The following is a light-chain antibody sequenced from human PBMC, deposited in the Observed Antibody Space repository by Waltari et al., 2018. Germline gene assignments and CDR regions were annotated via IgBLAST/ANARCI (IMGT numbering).Light chain of an antibody. V-gene: IGLV3-25*03. CDR3: QSADTSGNYVV. J-gene: IGLJ3*02. Sequence: SSELPQPPSVSVSPGPTARIPCSGAPLPQPYAFWYQQKPRQAPVLVMYKYSERPSGIPERFSCSTSGTTVTLTISGVQAEDEADYYCQSADTSGNYVVFGGGTKLTVL. CDR2: KYS. CDR1: PLPQPY.